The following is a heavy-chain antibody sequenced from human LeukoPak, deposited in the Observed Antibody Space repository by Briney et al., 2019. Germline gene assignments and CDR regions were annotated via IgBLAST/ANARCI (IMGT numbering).Heavy chain of an antibody. CDR2: VFHSGST. V-gene: IGHV4-59*12. CDR1: GGSISSYY. Sequence: SETLSLTCTVSGGSISSYYWSWIRQPPGKGLEWIGYVFHSGSTNYNPSLKSRVTISVDTSKNQFSLKLTSVTAADTAVYYCAKEPNSYSSGWYFEDWGQGTLVTVSS. D-gene: IGHD6-25*01. CDR3: AKEPNSYSSGWYFED. J-gene: IGHJ1*01.